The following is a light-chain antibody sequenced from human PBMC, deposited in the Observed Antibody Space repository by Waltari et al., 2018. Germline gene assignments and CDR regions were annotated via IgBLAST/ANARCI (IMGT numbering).Light chain of an antibody. J-gene: IGKJ1*01. Sequence: EIVLTQSPGTLSLSPGERAALSCRASQSVGRTLAWYQQKPGQAPRLLIYGASNRATGIPDRFSGSGSGTDFSLTISGLEPEDFAVYYCQNYVRLPATFGQGTKVEIK. CDR2: GAS. V-gene: IGKV3-20*01. CDR3: QNYVRLPAT. CDR1: QSVGRT.